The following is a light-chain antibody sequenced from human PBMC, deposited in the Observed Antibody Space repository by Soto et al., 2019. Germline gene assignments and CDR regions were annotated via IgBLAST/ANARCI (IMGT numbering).Light chain of an antibody. V-gene: IGKV3-20*01. J-gene: IGKJ4*01. CDR2: GAS. Sequence: EIVMTQSPATLSVSPGERAPRACRASQSVSSNLAWYQQKPGQAPRLLTFGASSRATGIPDRFSGSGSGTDFTLTISRLEPEDFAVYYCRQYGRSLGFAFGGGTKVDIK. CDR1: QSVSSN. CDR3: RQYGRSLGFA.